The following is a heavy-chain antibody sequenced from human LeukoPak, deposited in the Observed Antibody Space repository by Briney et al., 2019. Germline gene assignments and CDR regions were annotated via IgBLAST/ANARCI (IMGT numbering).Heavy chain of an antibody. CDR1: GGSISSSSYY. J-gene: IGHJ4*02. CDR3: ARSRTYYDFWSGYYLFDY. V-gene: IGHV4-39*01. D-gene: IGHD3-3*01. Sequence: PSETLSLTCTVSGGSISSSSYYWGWIRQPPGKGLEWIGSIYYSGSTYYNPSLKSRVTISVDTSKNQFSLKLRSVTAADTAVYYCARSRTYYDFWSGYYLFDYWGQGTLVTVSS. CDR2: IYYSGST.